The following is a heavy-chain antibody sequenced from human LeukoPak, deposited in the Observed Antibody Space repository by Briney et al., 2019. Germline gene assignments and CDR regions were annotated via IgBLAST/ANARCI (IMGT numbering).Heavy chain of an antibody. Sequence: SETLSLTCTVSGGSISSYYWSWIRQPPGKGLEWIGSIYYSGSTYYNPSLKSRVTISVDTSKNQFSLKLSSVTAADTAVYYCARDTTGCTSCPHAFDIWGQGTMVTVSS. D-gene: IGHD2-2*01. J-gene: IGHJ3*02. CDR3: ARDTTGCTSCPHAFDI. V-gene: IGHV4-39*02. CDR1: GGSISSYY. CDR2: IYYSGST.